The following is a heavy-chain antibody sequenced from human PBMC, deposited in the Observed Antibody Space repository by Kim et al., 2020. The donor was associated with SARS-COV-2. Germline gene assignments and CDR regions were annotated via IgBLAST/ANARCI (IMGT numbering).Heavy chain of an antibody. D-gene: IGHD3-10*01. V-gene: IGHV3-30-3*01. J-gene: IGHJ6*02. CDR3: ARGNYYESVSLSDYYNGMDV. CDR2: ISYDGRNK. Sequence: GGSLRLSCAASALSFDDSAMNWVRQAPGKGLEWVAVISYDGRNKEYADSVKGRFSISRDNSKTTLSLQMNSLRVEDTAVYYCARGNYYESVSLSDYYNGMDVWGQGTTVTVSS. CDR1: ALSFDDSA.